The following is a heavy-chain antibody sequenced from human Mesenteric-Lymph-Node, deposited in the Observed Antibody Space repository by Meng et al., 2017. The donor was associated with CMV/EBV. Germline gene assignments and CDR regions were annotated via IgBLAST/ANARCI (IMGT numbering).Heavy chain of an antibody. J-gene: IGHJ5*02. V-gene: IGHV4-4*02. D-gene: IGHD1-26*01. CDR2: IYHSGST. CDR1: GGSISSSNW. CDR3: ARAWYSGSLNWFDP. Sequence: GSLRLSCAVSGGSISSSNWWSWVRQPPGKGLEWIGEIYHSGSTNYNPSLKSRVTISVDKSKNQFSLKLSSVTAADTAVYYCARAWYSGSLNWFDPWGQGTLVTVSS.